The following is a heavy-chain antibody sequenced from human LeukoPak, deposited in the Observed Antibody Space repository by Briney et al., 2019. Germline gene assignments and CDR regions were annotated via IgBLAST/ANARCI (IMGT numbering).Heavy chain of an antibody. V-gene: IGHV3-23*01. D-gene: IGHD2-2*01. CDR1: GFTFSSYA. J-gene: IGHJ5*02. CDR3: AKDPDDIVVVPVPQGGFDP. Sequence: PGGSLRLSCAASGFTFSSYAMSWVRQAPGKGLEWVSAISGSGGSTYYADSVKGRFTISRDNSKNTLYLQMNSLRAEDTAVYYCAKDPDDIVVVPVPQGGFDPWGQGTLVTVSS. CDR2: ISGSGGST.